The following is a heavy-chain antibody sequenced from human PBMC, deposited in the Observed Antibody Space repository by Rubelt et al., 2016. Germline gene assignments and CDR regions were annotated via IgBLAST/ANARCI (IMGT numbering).Heavy chain of an antibody. J-gene: IGHJ4*02. Sequence: GASVKVSCKASGYTFTGYYMHWVRQAPGQGLEWMGRINPNSGGTNYAQKVQGRVTMTRDTSISTAYMELSRLRSDDTAVYYCARVTARSKIDYWGQGTLVTVSS. D-gene: IGHD5-18*01. CDR1: GYTFTGYY. CDR2: INPNSGGT. V-gene: IGHV1-2*06. CDR3: ARVTARSKIDY.